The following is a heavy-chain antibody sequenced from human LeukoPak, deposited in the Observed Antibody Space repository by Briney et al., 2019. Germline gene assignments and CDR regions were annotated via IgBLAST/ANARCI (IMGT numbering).Heavy chain of an antibody. V-gene: IGHV1-2*02. CDR3: ARDGYAAGYSSGWYYYYYYMDV. Sequence: EASVKVSCKASGYTFTGYYMHWVRQAPGQGLEWMGWINPNSGGTNYAQKFQGRVTMTRDTSISTAYMEVRRLRSDDTAVYYCARDGYAAGYSSGWYYYYYYMDVWGKGTTVTISS. CDR1: GYTFTGYY. D-gene: IGHD6-19*01. CDR2: INPNSGGT. J-gene: IGHJ6*03.